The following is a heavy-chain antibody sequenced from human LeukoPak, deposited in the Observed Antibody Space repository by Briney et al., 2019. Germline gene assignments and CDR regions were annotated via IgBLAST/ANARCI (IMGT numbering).Heavy chain of an antibody. V-gene: IGHV3-74*01. J-gene: IGHJ4*02. Sequence: GGSLRLSCAASGFTFSSYGMSWVRQAPGKGLVWVSRINDDGTYTVYADSVKGRFTISRDNAKNTLYLQMNSLRGEDTAVYYCGREIQAPGKTLEYWGQGTLVTVSS. CDR2: INDDGTYT. CDR1: GFTFSSYG. CDR3: GREIQAPGKTLEY.